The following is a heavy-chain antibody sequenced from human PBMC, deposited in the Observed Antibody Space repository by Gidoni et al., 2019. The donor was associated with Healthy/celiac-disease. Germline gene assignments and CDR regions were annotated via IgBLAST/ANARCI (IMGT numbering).Heavy chain of an antibody. D-gene: IGHD6-19*01. V-gene: IGHV4-34*01. Sequence: QVQLHQWGAGLLKFSETLSLTCAVYGGSFSGYYWTWIRQPPGKGLEWIGEINHSGSTNYNPSLKSRVTISVDTSKNQFSLKLSSVTAADTAVYFCARIIIAVAGSPRLDPWGQGTLVTVSS. CDR2: INHSGST. J-gene: IGHJ5*02. CDR3: ARIIIAVAGSPRLDP. CDR1: GGSFSGYY.